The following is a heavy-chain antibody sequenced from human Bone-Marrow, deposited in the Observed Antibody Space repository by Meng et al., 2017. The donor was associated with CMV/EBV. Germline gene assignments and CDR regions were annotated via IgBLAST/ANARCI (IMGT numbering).Heavy chain of an antibody. CDR2: ISSSDSSI. CDR3: SRGDFWSGPMLYY. CDR1: GFTFSDYY. D-gene: IGHD3-3*01. J-gene: IGHJ4*02. V-gene: IGHV3-11*04. Sequence: GESLKISCAASGFTFSDYYMSWIRQAPGKGLEWVTYISSSDSSIYYADSVKGRFTITRDNAKNSLYLQMNSLRAEDAAVYYCSRGDFWSGPMLYYWGQGPLVTVYS.